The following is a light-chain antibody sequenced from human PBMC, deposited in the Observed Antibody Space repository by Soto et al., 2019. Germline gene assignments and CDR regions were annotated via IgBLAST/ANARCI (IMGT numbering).Light chain of an antibody. Sequence: EIVLTQSPVILSLSPGERATLSCRASQSVSSSYLAWYQQKPGQAPRLLIYDASNRATGIPARFSGSGSGTDFTLTISSLEPEDFAVYYCQQRSNWGLTFGGGTKVDIK. CDR1: QSVSSSY. CDR3: QQRSNWGLT. V-gene: IGKV3D-20*02. J-gene: IGKJ4*01. CDR2: DAS.